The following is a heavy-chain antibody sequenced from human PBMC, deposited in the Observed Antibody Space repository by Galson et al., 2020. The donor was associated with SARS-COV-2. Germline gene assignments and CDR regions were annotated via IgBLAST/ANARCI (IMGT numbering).Heavy chain of an antibody. CDR1: GESLSDYS. D-gene: IGHD6-19*01. V-gene: IGHV4-34*01. Sequence: SETLSLTCAVYGESLSDYSWAWIRQPPEKGLEWIGHIYHTGGTYYNPSLNSRVTISIDTSRRQFSLKLSSVTAVDTAVYYCARRFGYSNGWGSYYEALDVWGQGTTVTISS. CDR2: IYHTGGT. CDR3: ARRFGYSNGWGSYYEALDV. J-gene: IGHJ6*02.